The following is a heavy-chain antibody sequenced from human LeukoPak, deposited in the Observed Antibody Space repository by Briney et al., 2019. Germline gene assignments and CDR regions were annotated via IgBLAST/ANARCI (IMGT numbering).Heavy chain of an antibody. CDR3: ARGYRAIGITGTTAFDY. Sequence: SETLSLTCAVYGGSFSGYYWSWIRQPPGKGLEWIGEINHSGSTNYNPSLKSRVTISVDTFKNQFSLKLSSVTAADTAVYYCARGYRAIGITGTTAFDYWGQGTLVTVSS. J-gene: IGHJ4*02. V-gene: IGHV4-34*01. CDR2: INHSGST. D-gene: IGHD1-7*01. CDR1: GGSFSGYY.